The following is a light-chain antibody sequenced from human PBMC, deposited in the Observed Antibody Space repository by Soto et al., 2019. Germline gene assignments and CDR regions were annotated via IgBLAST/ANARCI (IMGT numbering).Light chain of an antibody. Sequence: QSALTQPASVSGSPGQSITISCTGTSSDVGGYNYVSWYQQHPGKAPKLMIYEVSNRPSGVSNRFSGSKSGNTASLPISGLQAEDEADYYCSSYTNSGTPDVVFGGGTKLTVL. V-gene: IGLV2-14*01. CDR2: EVS. J-gene: IGLJ2*01. CDR1: SSDVGGYNY. CDR3: SSYTNSGTPDVV.